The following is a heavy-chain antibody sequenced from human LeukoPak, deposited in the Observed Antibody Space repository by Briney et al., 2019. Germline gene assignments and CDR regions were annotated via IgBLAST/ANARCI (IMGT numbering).Heavy chain of an antibody. CDR2: IYSGGST. V-gene: IGHV3-66*01. Sequence: GGSLRLSCAASGFTFSSYWMSWVRQAPGKGLEWVSVIYSGGSTYYADSVKGRFTISRDNSKNTLYLQMNSLRAEDTAVYYCARDPPSAEYSSGWSRWDWGQGTLVTVSS. J-gene: IGHJ4*02. D-gene: IGHD6-19*01. CDR3: ARDPPSAEYSSGWSRWD. CDR1: GFTFSSYW.